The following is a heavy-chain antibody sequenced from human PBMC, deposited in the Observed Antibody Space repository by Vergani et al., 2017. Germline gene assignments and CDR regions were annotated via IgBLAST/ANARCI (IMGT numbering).Heavy chain of an antibody. CDR1: DGSISSGGYY. CDR2: IYYSGST. D-gene: IGHD1/OR15-1a*01. CDR3: ARENNGRVDY. Sequence: QVQLQESGPGLVKPSQTLYLTCTVSDGSISSGGYYWSWIRQHPGKGLEWIGYIYYSGSTYYNPSLKSRVTISVDTSKNQFYLKLSSVTAADTAVYYCARENNGRVDYWGQGTLVTVSS. J-gene: IGHJ4*02. V-gene: IGHV4-31*03.